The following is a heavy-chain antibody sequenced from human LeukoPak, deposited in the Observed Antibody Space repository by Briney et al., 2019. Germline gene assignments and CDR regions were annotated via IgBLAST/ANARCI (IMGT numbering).Heavy chain of an antibody. J-gene: IGHJ4*02. D-gene: IGHD5-18*01. V-gene: IGHV1-69*04. Sequence: GASVKVSCKASGGTFSSYAISWVGQAPGQGLEWMGRIIPILGIANYAQKFQGRVTITADKSTSTAYMELSSLRSEDTAVYYCARVGERGYSYGGFDYWGQGTLVTVSS. CDR1: GGTFSSYA. CDR3: ARVGERGYSYGGFDY. CDR2: IIPILGIA.